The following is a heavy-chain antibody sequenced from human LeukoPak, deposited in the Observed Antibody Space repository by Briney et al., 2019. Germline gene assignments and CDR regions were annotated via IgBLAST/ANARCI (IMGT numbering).Heavy chain of an antibody. CDR2: ISSSSSTI. D-gene: IGHD6-13*01. J-gene: IGHJ3*02. V-gene: IGHV3-48*04. CDR1: GFTFSSYS. Sequence: GGSLRLSCAASGFTFSSYSMNWVRQAPGKGLEWVSYISSSSSTIYYADSVRGRFTTSRDNAKNSLYLQMNSLRGEDTAVYYCARARTSQQLNSFDIWGQGTMVTVSS. CDR3: ARARTSQQLNSFDI.